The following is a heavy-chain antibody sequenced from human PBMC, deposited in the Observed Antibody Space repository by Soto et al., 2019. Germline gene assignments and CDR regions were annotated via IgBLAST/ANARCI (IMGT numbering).Heavy chain of an antibody. CDR2: TYYRSKWYN. V-gene: IGHV6-1*01. D-gene: IGHD2-2*01. CDR3: ARGGAYCSSTCCYSTFDY. CDR1: GDSVSSNSAA. J-gene: IGHJ4*02. Sequence: SQTLSLTCAISGDSVSSNSAAWNWIRQSPSRGLEWLGRTYYRSKWYNDYAVSVKSRITINPDTSKNQFSLQLNSVTPEDTAVYYCARGGAYCSSTCCYSTFDYWGQGTLVTVSS.